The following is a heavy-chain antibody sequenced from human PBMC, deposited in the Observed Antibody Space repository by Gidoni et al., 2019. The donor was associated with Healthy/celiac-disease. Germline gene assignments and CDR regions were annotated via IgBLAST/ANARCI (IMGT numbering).Heavy chain of an antibody. CDR3: ARVPYSSGLGWFDP. V-gene: IGHV1-18*01. CDR1: GYTFTSYG. J-gene: IGHJ5*02. D-gene: IGHD6-19*01. Sequence: QVQLVQSGAEVKKPGASVKVSCTASGYTFTSYGISWVRQAPGQGLVWMGWISAYNGKTNYAQKLQGRVTMTTDTSTSTAYMELRSLRSDDTAVYYCARVPYSSGLGWFDPWGQGTLVTVSS. CDR2: ISAYNGKT.